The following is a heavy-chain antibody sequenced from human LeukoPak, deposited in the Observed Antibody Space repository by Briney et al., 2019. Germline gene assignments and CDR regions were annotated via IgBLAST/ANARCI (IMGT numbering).Heavy chain of an antibody. CDR3: ASGLGDPKPVDY. J-gene: IGHJ4*02. Sequence: ASVKVSCKASGYTFTSYGISWVLQAPGQGLEWMGWISAYNGNTNYAQKLQSRVTMTTDTSTSTAYMELRSLRSDDTAVYYCASGLGDPKPVDYWGQGTLVTVSS. V-gene: IGHV1-18*01. CDR2: ISAYNGNT. CDR1: GYTFTSYG. D-gene: IGHD2-21*02.